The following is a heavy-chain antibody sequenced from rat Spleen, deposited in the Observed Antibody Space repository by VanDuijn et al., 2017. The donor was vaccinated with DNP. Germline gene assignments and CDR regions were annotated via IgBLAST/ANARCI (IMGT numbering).Heavy chain of an antibody. J-gene: IGHJ2*01. Sequence: EVQLVESGGGLVQPGRSLKLSCAASGFTFGDYAMAWVRQSPKKGLEWVATISTSGEYAHYRDSVKGRFTISRDNSKSTLYLQMNSLRSEDTATYYCARRQQLFYFDHWGQGVMVTVSS. CDR3: ARRQQLFYFDH. CDR2: ISTSGEYA. V-gene: IGHV5S23*01. D-gene: IGHD1-10*01. CDR1: GFTFGDYA.